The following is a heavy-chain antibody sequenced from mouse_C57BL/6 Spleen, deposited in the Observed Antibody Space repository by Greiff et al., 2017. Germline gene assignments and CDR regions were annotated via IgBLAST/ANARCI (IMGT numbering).Heavy chain of an antibody. CDR1: GYTFTSYW. CDR2: IDPSDSYT. CDR3: ARYGGLRRYYYAMDY. J-gene: IGHJ4*01. Sequence: VQLQQSGAELVMPGASVKLSCKASGYTFTSYWMHWVKQRPGQGLEWIGEIDPSDSYTNYNQKFKGKSTLTLDKSSSTAYMQLSSLTSEDSAVYYCARYGGLRRYYYAMDYWGQGTSVTVSS. D-gene: IGHD2-2*01. V-gene: IGHV1-69*01.